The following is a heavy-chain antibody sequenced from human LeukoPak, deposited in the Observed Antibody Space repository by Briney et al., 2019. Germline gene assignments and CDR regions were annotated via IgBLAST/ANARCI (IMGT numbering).Heavy chain of an antibody. CDR1: GGSISSSSYY. CDR2: IYYSGST. V-gene: IGHV4-39*07. J-gene: IGHJ2*01. Sequence: SETLSLTCTVSGGSISSSSYYWGWIRQPPGKGLEWIGSIYYSGSTYYNPSLKSRVTISVDRSKNQFSLKLSSVTAADTAVYYCASGGAVTTGYGYFDLWGRGTLVTVSS. CDR3: ASGGAVTTGYGYFDL. D-gene: IGHD4-17*01.